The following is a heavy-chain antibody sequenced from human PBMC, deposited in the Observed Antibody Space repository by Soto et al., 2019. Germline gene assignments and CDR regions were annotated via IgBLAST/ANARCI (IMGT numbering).Heavy chain of an antibody. CDR1: GGSISSSSYY. V-gene: IGHV4-39*07. Sequence: QLQLQESGPGLVKPSETLSLTCTVSGGSISSSSYYWGWIRQPPGKGLEWIGSIYTSGSTNYNPSLKSRVTMSVDTSKNQFSLKLSSVTAADTAVYYCARDAPMIVVVMRLRAFDIWGQGTMVTVSS. J-gene: IGHJ3*02. D-gene: IGHD3-22*01. CDR3: ARDAPMIVVVMRLRAFDI. CDR2: IYTSGST.